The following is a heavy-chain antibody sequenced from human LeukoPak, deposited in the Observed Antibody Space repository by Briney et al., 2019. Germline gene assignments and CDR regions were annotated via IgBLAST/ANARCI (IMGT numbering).Heavy chain of an antibody. D-gene: IGHD2-2*01. V-gene: IGHV3-30*02. Sequence: PGGALRLSCAASGFTFSSYGMHWVRQAPGKGLEWVAFIRYDGSNKYYADSVKGRFTISRDNSKNTLYLQMNSLRAEDTAVYYCAKYGYCSTTSCYFSPLEYWGKGTLVTVSS. CDR1: GFTFSSYG. CDR3: AKYGYCSTTSCYFSPLEY. J-gene: IGHJ4*02. CDR2: IRYDGSNK.